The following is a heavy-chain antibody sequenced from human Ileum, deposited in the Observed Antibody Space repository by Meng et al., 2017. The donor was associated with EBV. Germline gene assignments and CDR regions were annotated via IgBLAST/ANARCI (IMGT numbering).Heavy chain of an antibody. CDR1: GSTFSVYG. J-gene: IGHJ4*02. D-gene: IGHD3-10*01. CDR3: ARGTGADY. CDR2: IIPALGTP. Sequence: QVQLVQSGPEVKNPGSSVTVSCKSAGSTFSVYGITWVRQAPGQGLEWMGGIIPALGTPKYARKFQDRLTITADKSTSTGYMELHSLTSNDTAVYFCARGTGADYWGQGTLVTVSS. V-gene: IGHV1-69*06.